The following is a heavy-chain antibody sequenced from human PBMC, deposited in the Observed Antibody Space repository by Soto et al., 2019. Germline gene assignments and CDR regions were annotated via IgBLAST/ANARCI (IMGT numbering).Heavy chain of an antibody. Sequence: GASVKVSCKVSGYTLTELSMHWVRQAPGKGLEWMGGFDPEDGETIYAQKFQGRVTMTEDTSTDTAYMELSSLRSEDTAVYYCATVVRITMVRGVRNRYAPWSQGTLDTVSS. V-gene: IGHV1-24*01. J-gene: IGHJ5*02. D-gene: IGHD3-10*01. CDR3: ATVVRITMVRGVRNRYAP. CDR1: GYTLTELS. CDR2: FDPEDGET.